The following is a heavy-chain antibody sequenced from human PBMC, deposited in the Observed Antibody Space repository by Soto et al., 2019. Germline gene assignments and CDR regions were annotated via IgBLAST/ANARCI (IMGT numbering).Heavy chain of an antibody. CDR1: GGSISSHY. D-gene: IGHD3-16*02. Sequence: PSETLSLTCTVSGGSISSHYWSWTRQPPGKGLEWIGYIYYSGSTNYNPSLKSRVTISVDTSKNQFSLKLSSVTAADTAVYYCARDRPFGGVIAESGMDVWGQGTTVTVSS. CDR2: IYYSGST. V-gene: IGHV4-59*11. CDR3: ARDRPFGGVIAESGMDV. J-gene: IGHJ6*02.